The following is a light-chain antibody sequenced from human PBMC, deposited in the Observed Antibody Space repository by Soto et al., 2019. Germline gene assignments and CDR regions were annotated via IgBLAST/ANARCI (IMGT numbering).Light chain of an antibody. J-gene: IGLJ1*01. Sequence: QSVLTQPASVSGSPGQSITISCTGTSSDVGNYIFVSWYRQHPGKAPKLMIYEINNRPSGVPNRFSGSKSGNTASLTISGLQAEDEADYYCVSYTTSASYVFGTGTKVTVL. CDR1: SSDVGNYIF. CDR3: VSYTTSASYV. CDR2: EIN. V-gene: IGLV2-14*01.